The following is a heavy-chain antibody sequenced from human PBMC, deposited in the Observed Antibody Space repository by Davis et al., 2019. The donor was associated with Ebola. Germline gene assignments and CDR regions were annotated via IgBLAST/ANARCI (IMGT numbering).Heavy chain of an antibody. Sequence: GGSLRLSCAASGFTFSSYGMHWVRQAPGKGLEWVAFIRYDGSNKYYADSVKGRFTISRDNSKNTLYLQMNSLRAEDTAVYYCARGATMTGYWYFDLWGRGTLVTVSS. V-gene: IGHV3-30*02. CDR2: IRYDGSNK. CDR1: GFTFSSYG. D-gene: IGHD5-24*01. J-gene: IGHJ2*01. CDR3: ARGATMTGYWYFDL.